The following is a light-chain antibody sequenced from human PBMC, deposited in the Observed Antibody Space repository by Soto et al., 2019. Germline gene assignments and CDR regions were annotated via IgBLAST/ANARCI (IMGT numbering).Light chain of an antibody. V-gene: IGKV3-20*01. CDR1: QSVSSSY. CDR3: QQYGSSPLFT. Sequence: EIVLTQSPGTLSLSPRERATLFCRASQSVSSSYLAWYQQKPGQAPRLLIYGASGRATGIPDRFSGSGSGTYFTLTISRLEPEDFAVYYCQQYGSSPLFTFGAGTKVDIK. J-gene: IGKJ3*01. CDR2: GAS.